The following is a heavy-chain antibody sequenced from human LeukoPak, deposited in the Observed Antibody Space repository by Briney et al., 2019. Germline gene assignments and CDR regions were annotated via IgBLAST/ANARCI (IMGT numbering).Heavy chain of an antibody. J-gene: IGHJ3*02. Sequence: SVKVSCKASGGTFSSYAISWVRQAPGQGLEWMGGLIPIFGTANYAQKFQGRVTITTDESTSTAYMELSSLRSEDTAVYYCAREIYSSSWYVSDAFDIWGQGTMVTVSS. D-gene: IGHD6-13*01. V-gene: IGHV1-69*05. CDR3: AREIYSSSWYVSDAFDI. CDR2: LIPIFGTA. CDR1: GGTFSSYA.